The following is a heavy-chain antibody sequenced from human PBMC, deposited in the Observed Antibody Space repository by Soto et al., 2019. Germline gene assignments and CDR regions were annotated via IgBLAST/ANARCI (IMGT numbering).Heavy chain of an antibody. J-gene: IGHJ4*02. Sequence: DVQLLESGGGLVQPEGSLRLSCAASGFTFSSYAMGWVRQGPGKGLEWVAVVSIGGSTHYADSVRGRFTISRDNSKHTMYLQMNSLTAEYTAVYCCAKRRGAGGHFDYWGQGALVTVSS. V-gene: IGHV3-23*01. CDR1: GFTFSSYA. D-gene: IGHD2-15*01. CDR2: VSIGGST. CDR3: AKRRGAGGHFDY.